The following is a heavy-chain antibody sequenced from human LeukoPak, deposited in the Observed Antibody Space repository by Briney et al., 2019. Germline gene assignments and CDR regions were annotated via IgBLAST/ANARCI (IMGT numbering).Heavy chain of an antibody. CDR3: ARNHYYGAGSYYRYYYFDY. V-gene: IGHV4-59*01. CDR2: IYYSGST. CDR1: GGSISSYY. D-gene: IGHD3-10*01. J-gene: IGHJ4*02. Sequence: SETLSLTCTVSGGSISSYYWSWIRQPPGKGLEWLGYIYYSGSTNYNPSLKSRVTISVDTSKNQFSLKLSSVTAADTAVYYCARNHYYGAGSYYRYYYFDYWGQGTLVTVSS.